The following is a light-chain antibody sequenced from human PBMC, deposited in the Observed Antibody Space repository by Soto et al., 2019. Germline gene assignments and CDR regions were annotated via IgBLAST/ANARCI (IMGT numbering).Light chain of an antibody. CDR3: QQYNSYSAYT. Sequence: DIQMTQSPSTLSASVGDRVTITCRASQSISSWLAWYQQKPGKAPKLLIYQASSLESGVPTRFSGSGSGTEFTLTIRSLQPDEFPNYYCQQYNSYSAYTFGQGTKLEIK. CDR1: QSISSW. CDR2: QAS. J-gene: IGKJ2*01. V-gene: IGKV1-5*03.